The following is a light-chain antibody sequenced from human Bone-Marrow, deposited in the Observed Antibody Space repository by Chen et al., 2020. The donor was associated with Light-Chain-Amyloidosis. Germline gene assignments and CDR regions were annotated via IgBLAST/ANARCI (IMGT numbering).Light chain of an antibody. J-gene: IGLJ3*02. CDR3: YSYAGSYTSV. Sequence: QSALTQPRSVSGSPGQSVTISCTGTSSDGGGYNYVSWYQQHPGKAPKLMIYDVSKRPSGVPDRFSGSKSGNTASLTISGLQAEDEADYYCYSYAGSYTSVFGGGTKLTVL. CDR2: DVS. CDR1: SSDGGGYNY. V-gene: IGLV2-11*01.